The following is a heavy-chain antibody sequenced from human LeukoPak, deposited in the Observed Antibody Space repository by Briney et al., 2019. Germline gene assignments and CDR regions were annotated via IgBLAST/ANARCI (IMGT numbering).Heavy chain of an antibody. CDR3: ARGGAVTTFYYYYMDV. J-gene: IGHJ6*03. D-gene: IGHD4-17*01. V-gene: IGHV1-8*03. Sequence: ASVKVSCTASGYTFTSYDITWVRQAPGQGLEWMGWMNPNSGNTGYPQKFQGRLTITRNISISTIYMELSSLTSEDTAVYYCARGGAVTTFYYYYMDVWGKGTTVTVSS. CDR2: MNPNSGNT. CDR1: GYTFTSYD.